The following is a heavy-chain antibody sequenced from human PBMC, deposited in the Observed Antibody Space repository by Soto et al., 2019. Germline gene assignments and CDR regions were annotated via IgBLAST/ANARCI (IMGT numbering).Heavy chain of an antibody. CDR1: GFSLSTSGVG. D-gene: IGHD3-9*01. CDR2: IYWDDDK. CDR3: AHSGYFDWLSYHTSSYNWFDP. J-gene: IGHJ5*02. Sequence: QITLQESGPTLVKPTQTLTLTCTFSGFSLSTSGVGVGWIRQPPGKALAWLALIYWDDDKRYSPSLKSRLTITKDTSKNQAVLTMTNMDTVDTATFYCAHSGYFDWLSYHTSSYNWFDPWGQGTLVTVSS. V-gene: IGHV2-5*02.